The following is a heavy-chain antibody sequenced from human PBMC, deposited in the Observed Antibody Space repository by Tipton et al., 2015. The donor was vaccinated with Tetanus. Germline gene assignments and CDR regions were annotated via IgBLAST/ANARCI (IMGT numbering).Heavy chain of an antibody. J-gene: IGHJ4*02. Sequence: QLVQSGGEVKKPGASVKVSCKASGNTFTSHGITWVRQAPGQGLEWMGWISTYKGDTSYAQKLQGRVTMTTDTSTSTAYMELRSLRSDDTAVYYCARDRAYSSGWSTQNDYWGQGTLVTVSS. CDR3: ARDRAYSSGWSTQNDY. CDR1: GNTFTSHG. V-gene: IGHV1-18*01. CDR2: ISTYKGDT. D-gene: IGHD6-19*01.